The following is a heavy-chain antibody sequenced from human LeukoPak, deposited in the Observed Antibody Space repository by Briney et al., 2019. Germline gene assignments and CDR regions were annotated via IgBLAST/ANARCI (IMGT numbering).Heavy chain of an antibody. CDR2: INPTTGGT. CDR1: GYTFTGYY. Sequence: ASVKVSCKASGYTFTGYYIHWVRQAPGQGLEWVGWINPTTGGTNYAQKFLGRVTMTRDTSISTAYMELSSLRSDDTAVYYCARLAGYQLLYRGQGALVTVSS. J-gene: IGHJ4*02. D-gene: IGHD2-2*01. V-gene: IGHV1-2*02. CDR3: ARLAGYQLLY.